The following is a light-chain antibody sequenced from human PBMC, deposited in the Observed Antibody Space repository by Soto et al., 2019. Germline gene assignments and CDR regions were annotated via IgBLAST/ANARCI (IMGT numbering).Light chain of an antibody. CDR2: LGS. J-gene: IGKJ1*01. CDR3: MQALQTAWT. Sequence: DIVMTQSPLSLPVTPGEPAPISCRSSQSLLHSNGCNYLDWYLQKPGQSPQLLIYLGSNRASGVPDRFSGSGSGTDFTLKISRVEAEDVGVYYCMQALQTAWTFGQGTKVDI. V-gene: IGKV2-28*01. CDR1: QSLLHSNGCNY.